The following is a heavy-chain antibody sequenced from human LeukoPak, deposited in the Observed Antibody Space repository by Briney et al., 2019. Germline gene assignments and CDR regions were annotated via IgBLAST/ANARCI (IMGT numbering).Heavy chain of an antibody. J-gene: IGHJ4*02. Sequence: GGSLRLSCAASGFTFSSYWMHWVRQAPGKGLVWVSRITNDGSSTGDADSVKGRFTISRGNAKNTLYLQMNSLRVEDTAVYYCARDLGDGTPFDYWGQGTLVTVSS. V-gene: IGHV3-74*01. CDR2: ITNDGSST. CDR3: ARDLGDGTPFDY. D-gene: IGHD1-7*01. CDR1: GFTFSSYW.